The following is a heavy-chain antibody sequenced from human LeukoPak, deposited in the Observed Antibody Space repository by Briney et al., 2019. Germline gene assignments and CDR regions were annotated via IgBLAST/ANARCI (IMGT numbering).Heavy chain of an antibody. CDR2: IYYSGST. V-gene: IGHV4-59*08. CDR3: ARRRDAFDI. J-gene: IGHJ3*02. CDR1: GGSISSYY. Sequence: SETLSLTCTVSGGSISSYYWSWIRQPPGKGLERIGYIYYSGSTNYNPSLKSRVTISVDTSKNQFSLKLSSVTAADTAVYYCARRRDAFDIWGQGTMVTVPS.